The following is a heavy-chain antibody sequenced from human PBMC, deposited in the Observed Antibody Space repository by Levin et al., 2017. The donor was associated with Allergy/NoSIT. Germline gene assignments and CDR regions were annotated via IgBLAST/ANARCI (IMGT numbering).Heavy chain of an antibody. CDR1: GFAFSASS. CDR3: ARALLRISVGLSD. D-gene: IGHD6-19*01. J-gene: IGHJ4*02. V-gene: IGHV3-21*01. Sequence: LSLTCAASGFAFSASSMNWVRQAPGKGLEWVSSISSSGDYIYYADSVKGRFTISRDNAKNLLSLQMNSLRAEDTAVYYCARALLRISVGLSDWGQGALVTVSS. CDR2: ISSSGDYI.